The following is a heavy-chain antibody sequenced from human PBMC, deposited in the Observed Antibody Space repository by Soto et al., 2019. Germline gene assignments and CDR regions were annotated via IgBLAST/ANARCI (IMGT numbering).Heavy chain of an antibody. J-gene: IGHJ4*02. Sequence: PSETLSLTCAVYGGSFSGYYWSWIRQPPGKGLEWIGEINHSGSTNYNPSLKSRVTISVDTSKNQFSLKLSSVTAADTAVYYCARHHYYGSGSYFDYWGQGTLVTVSS. CDR2: INHSGST. CDR3: ARHHYYGSGSYFDY. V-gene: IGHV4-34*01. D-gene: IGHD3-10*01. CDR1: GGSFSGYY.